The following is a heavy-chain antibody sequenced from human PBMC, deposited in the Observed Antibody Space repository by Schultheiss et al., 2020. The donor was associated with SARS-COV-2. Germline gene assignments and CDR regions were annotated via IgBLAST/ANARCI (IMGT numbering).Heavy chain of an antibody. D-gene: IGHD6-19*01. CDR3: ARDQSAVAVGENWFDP. Sequence: ASVKVSCKASGGTFSSYAISWVRQAPGQGLEWMGIINPSGGSTSYAQKFQGRVTMTTDTSTSTAYMELRSLRSDDTAVYYCARDQSAVAVGENWFDPWGQGTLVTVSS. CDR1: GGTFSSYA. J-gene: IGHJ5*02. V-gene: IGHV1-46*01. CDR2: INPSGGST.